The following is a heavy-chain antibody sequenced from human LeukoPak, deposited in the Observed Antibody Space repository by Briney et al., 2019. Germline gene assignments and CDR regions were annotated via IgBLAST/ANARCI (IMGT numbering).Heavy chain of an antibody. CDR1: GDPISDYC. Sequence: SETLSLTCTVSGDPISDYCWTWLRQPAGKGREWIGRIYGNGSTNYNPSLKSRVAISIDTSKMQFSLKLRSVTAADTAVYYCARVGEWLFDIDVWGKGTTVIVSS. J-gene: IGHJ6*03. CDR2: IYGNGST. CDR3: ARVGEWLFDIDV. D-gene: IGHD3-16*01. V-gene: IGHV4-4*07.